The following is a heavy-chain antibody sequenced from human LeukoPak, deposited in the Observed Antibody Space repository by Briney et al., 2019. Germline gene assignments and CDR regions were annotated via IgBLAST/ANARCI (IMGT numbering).Heavy chain of an antibody. V-gene: IGHV4-59*12. CDR3: ASVGRDGHTVPTLGAFDI. CDR1: ATSMSSYY. CDR2: IYYKGST. J-gene: IGHJ3*02. Sequence: SETLSLTCTVSATSMSSYYWSWIRQPPGEGLQFIGFIYYKGSTNYNPSLKSRVTFSVDSSKNQFSLKLTSVTAAATAVYYWASVGRDGHTVPTLGAFDIWGQGTMVTVSS. D-gene: IGHD5-24*01.